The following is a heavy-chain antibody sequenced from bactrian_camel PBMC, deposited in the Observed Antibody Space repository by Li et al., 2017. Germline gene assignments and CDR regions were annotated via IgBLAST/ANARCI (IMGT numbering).Heavy chain of an antibody. CDR3: AADLSAPREMVAGVLGRTV. V-gene: IGHV3S60*01. D-gene: IGHD5*01. CDR2: INTRGIT. J-gene: IGHJ4*01. Sequence: HVQLVESGGVLVQPGGSLRLSCTRSGFTFDDSDMAWYRQGPGNECELVSSINTRGITYYADSVKGRFTISQDNAKNTLYLQMNSLKPEDTAMYYCAADLSAPREMVAGVLGRTVWGQGTQVTVS. CDR1: GFTFDDSD.